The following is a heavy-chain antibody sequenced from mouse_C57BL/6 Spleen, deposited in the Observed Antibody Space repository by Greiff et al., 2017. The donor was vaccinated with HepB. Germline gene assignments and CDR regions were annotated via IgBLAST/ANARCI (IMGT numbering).Heavy chain of an antibody. D-gene: IGHD1-1*01. V-gene: IGHV5-17*01. Sequence: EVKLMESGGGLVKPGGSLKLSCAASGFTFSDYGMHWVRQAPEKGLEWVAYISSGSSTIYYADTVKGRFTISRDNAKNTLFLQMTSLRSEDTAMYYCARRHGRGYFDVWGTGTTVTVSS. CDR2: ISSGSSTI. CDR1: GFTFSDYG. J-gene: IGHJ1*03. CDR3: ARRHGRGYFDV.